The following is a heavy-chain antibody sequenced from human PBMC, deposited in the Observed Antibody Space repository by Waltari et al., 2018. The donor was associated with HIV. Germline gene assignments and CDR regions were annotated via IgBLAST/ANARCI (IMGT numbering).Heavy chain of an antibody. D-gene: IGHD5-12*01. Sequence: QVQLVESGGGLVKPGGSLRLSCAASGFTFSDYHMSWLRQPPGKVLECVSYINTGGIESHYSYSVKGRFTISRDNAKNALYLQMDNLRGEDTAVYYCARPRYSSYDYPTYFDSWGQGNLVTVSS. CDR2: INTGGIES. CDR3: ARPRYSSYDYPTYFDS. CDR1: GFTFSDYH. J-gene: IGHJ4*02. V-gene: IGHV3-11*01.